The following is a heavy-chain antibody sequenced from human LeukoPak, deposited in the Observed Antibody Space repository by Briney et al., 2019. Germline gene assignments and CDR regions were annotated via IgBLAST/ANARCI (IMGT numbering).Heavy chain of an antibody. CDR3: ARGHIVVVTAPDY. CDR1: GFPFSSYS. CDR2: ISGSSNYI. D-gene: IGHD2-21*02. V-gene: IGHV3-21*01. J-gene: IGHJ4*02. Sequence: GGSLRLSCAASGFPFSSYSMDWVRQAPGKGLEWVSSISGSSNYIFYADSVRGRFTISRDNAKNSLFLQMNSLRAEDTAVYYCARGHIVVVTAPDYWGQGTLVTVSS.